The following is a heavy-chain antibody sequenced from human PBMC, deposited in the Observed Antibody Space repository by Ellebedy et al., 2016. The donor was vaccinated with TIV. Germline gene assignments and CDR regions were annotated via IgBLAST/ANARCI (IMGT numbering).Heavy chain of an antibody. V-gene: IGHV4/OR15-8*01. CDR2: IYHSGAT. CDR3: TRGNAMDV. CDR1: GGSITSINW. J-gene: IGHJ6*01. Sequence: SETLSLXXVVSGGSITSINWWHWVRQPPGKGLEWVGEIYHSGATNYNPALKSRVTISVDKSKNQFSLNLTSVTAADTAVYYCTRGNAMDVWGQGTTVIVSS.